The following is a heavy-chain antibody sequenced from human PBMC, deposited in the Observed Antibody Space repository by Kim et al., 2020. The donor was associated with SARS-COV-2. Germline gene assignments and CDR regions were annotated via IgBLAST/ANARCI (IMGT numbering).Heavy chain of an antibody. CDR2: ISYDGSNK. CDR3: ARDPHYDFWSGYLYYGMDV. D-gene: IGHD3-3*01. J-gene: IGHJ6*02. Sequence: GGSLRLSCAASGFTFSSYAMHWVRQAPGKGLEWVAVISYDGSNKYYADSVKGRFTISRDNSKNTLYLQMNSLRAEDTAVYYCARDPHYDFWSGYLYYGMDVWGQGTTVTVSS. V-gene: IGHV3-30-3*01. CDR1: GFTFSSYA.